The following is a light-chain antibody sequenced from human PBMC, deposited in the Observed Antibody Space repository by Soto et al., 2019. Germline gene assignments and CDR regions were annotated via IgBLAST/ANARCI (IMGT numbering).Light chain of an antibody. Sequence: EIVMTQSPATLSVSPGERATLSCRAIQSVSINLAWYQQKPGQAPRLLIYGASTRATGIPARFSGSGSGTEFTLTINNLQSEDFAVYYCQQYNNWPPPITFGQGTRLEIK. J-gene: IGKJ5*01. CDR2: GAS. V-gene: IGKV3-15*01. CDR3: QQYNNWPPPIT. CDR1: QSVSIN.